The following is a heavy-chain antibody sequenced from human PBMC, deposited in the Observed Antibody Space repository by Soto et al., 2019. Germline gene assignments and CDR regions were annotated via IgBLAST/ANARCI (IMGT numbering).Heavy chain of an antibody. CDR1: GYSFTSYW. Sequence: RGESLKISCKGSGYSFTSYWISWVRQMPGKGLEWMGMIDPSDSYTNYSPSFQGHVTISADKSISTAYLQWSSLKASDTAMYYCERRGMRVDAFDIWGQGTMVIVS. J-gene: IGHJ3*02. D-gene: IGHD2-8*01. V-gene: IGHV5-10-1*01. CDR3: ERRGMRVDAFDI. CDR2: IDPSDSYT.